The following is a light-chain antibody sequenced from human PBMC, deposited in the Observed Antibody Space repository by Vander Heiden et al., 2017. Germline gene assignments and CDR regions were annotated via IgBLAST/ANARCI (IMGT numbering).Light chain of an antibody. V-gene: IGKV1-5*03. CDR2: KAS. Sequence: DIQMTQSPSTLSASVGDRVTITCRASQSISSWLAWYQQKPGKAPKLLIYKASSLESEVPSSFSGSGSGTEFTLTISSLQPDDFATYYCQQYNSYWTFGQGTKVEIK. CDR3: QQYNSYWT. J-gene: IGKJ1*01. CDR1: QSISSW.